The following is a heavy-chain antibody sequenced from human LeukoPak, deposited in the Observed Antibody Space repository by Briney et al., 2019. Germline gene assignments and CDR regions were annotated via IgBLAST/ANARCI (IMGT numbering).Heavy chain of an antibody. Sequence: PGGSLRLSCAASGFTFSSYAMPWVRQAPGKGLEWVAVISYDGSNKYYADSVKGRFTISRDNSKNTLYLQMNSLRAEDTAVYYCAREPHPKIRYFDWISKAGFDYWGQGTLVTVSS. J-gene: IGHJ4*02. D-gene: IGHD3-9*01. CDR1: GFTFSSYA. V-gene: IGHV3-30*01. CDR2: ISYDGSNK. CDR3: AREPHPKIRYFDWISKAGFDY.